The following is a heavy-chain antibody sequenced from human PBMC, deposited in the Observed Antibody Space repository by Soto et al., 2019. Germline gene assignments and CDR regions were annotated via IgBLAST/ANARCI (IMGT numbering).Heavy chain of an antibody. CDR3: AKDRIAAAGLTVDYYYYYGMDV. D-gene: IGHD6-13*01. Sequence: GGSLRLSCAASGFTFSSYGMHWVRQAPGKGLEWVAVISYDGSNKYYADSVKGRFTISRDNSKNTLYLQMNSLRAEDTAVYYCAKDRIAAAGLTVDYYYYYGMDVWGQGTTVTVSS. V-gene: IGHV3-30*18. CDR1: GFTFSSYG. J-gene: IGHJ6*02. CDR2: ISYDGSNK.